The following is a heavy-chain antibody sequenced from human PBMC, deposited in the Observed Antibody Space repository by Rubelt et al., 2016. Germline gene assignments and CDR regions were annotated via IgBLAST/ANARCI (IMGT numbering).Heavy chain of an antibody. CDR2: IIPIFGTA. CDR1: GGTFSSYA. Sequence: QVQLVQSGAEVKKPGSSVKVSCKASGGTFSSYAISWVRQAPGQGLEWMGRIIPIFGTANYARKFQGGVTITADESTSTAYMELSSLRSEDTAVYYCATGGDFGVVIPNWFDPWGQGTLVTVSS. D-gene: IGHD3-3*01. J-gene: IGHJ5*02. V-gene: IGHV1-69*15. CDR3: ATGGDFGVVIPNWFDP.